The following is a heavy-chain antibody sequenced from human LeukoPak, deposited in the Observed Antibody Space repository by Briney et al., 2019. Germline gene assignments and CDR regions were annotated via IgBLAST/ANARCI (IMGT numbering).Heavy chain of an antibody. Sequence: PGRSLRLSCAASGFTFSSYEMHWVRQAPGKGLEWVAVIWYDGSNKYYADSVKGRFTISRDNSKNTLYLQMNSLRAEDTAVYYCARRGGGSCIDYWGQGTLVTVSS. CDR1: GFTFSSYE. V-gene: IGHV3-33*08. D-gene: IGHD2-15*01. J-gene: IGHJ4*02. CDR3: ARRGGGSCIDY. CDR2: IWYDGSNK.